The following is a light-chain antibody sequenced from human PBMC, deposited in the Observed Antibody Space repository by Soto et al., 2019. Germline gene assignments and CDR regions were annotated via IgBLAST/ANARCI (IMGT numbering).Light chain of an antibody. CDR3: QQSNTWPIT. Sequence: EIVMTQSPVALSVSPGERATLSCRASQAIRSDLAWYQQKPCQAPRLLISDVSTRATGIPARFNGSGSGTEFTLDISSLQYEDFAVYYCQQSNTWPITFGRGTRLEI. CDR1: QAIRSD. V-gene: IGKV3-15*01. CDR2: DVS. J-gene: IGKJ5*01.